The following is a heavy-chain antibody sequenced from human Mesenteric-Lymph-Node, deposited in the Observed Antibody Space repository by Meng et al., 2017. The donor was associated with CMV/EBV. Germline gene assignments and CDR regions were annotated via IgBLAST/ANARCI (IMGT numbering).Heavy chain of an antibody. Sequence: GSLRLSCTVSGYSISSSYYWCWIRQPPDKGLEWIGSIYHSGSTYYNPSLKSRVTISVDTSKNQFSLKLSSVTAADTAVYYCAREEIAARPGDDYWGQGTLVTVSS. CDR2: IYHSGST. CDR1: GYSISSSYY. V-gene: IGHV4-38-2*02. J-gene: IGHJ4*02. D-gene: IGHD6-6*01. CDR3: AREEIAARPGDDY.